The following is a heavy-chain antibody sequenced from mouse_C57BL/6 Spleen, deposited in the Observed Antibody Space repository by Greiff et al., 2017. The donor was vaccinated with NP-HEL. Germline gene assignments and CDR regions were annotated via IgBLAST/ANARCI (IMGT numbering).Heavy chain of an antibody. Sequence: DVKLVESGGGLVKPGGSLKLSCAASGFTFSSYAMSWVRQTPEKRLEWVATISDGGSYTYYPDNVKGRFTISRDNAKNNLYLQMSHLKPEDTAMYYCARDSKYDCYYRGYFDVWGTGTTVTVSS. CDR2: ISDGGSYT. CDR3: ARDSKYDCYYRGYFDV. D-gene: IGHD2-3*01. V-gene: IGHV5-4*01. CDR1: GFTFSSYA. J-gene: IGHJ1*03.